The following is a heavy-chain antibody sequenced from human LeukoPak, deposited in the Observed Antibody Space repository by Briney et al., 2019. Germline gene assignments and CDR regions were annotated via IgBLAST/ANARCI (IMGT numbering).Heavy chain of an antibody. V-gene: IGHV1-2*02. CDR3: ARVKYNNNWSWFDP. CDR1: GYTFTAYY. Sequence: GASVKVSCKASGYTFTAYYMHWVRQAPGQGLEWMGWINPNSGGTNYAQNFQDRVTMTRDTSISTAYMGLSRLRSDDTAVYFCARVKYNNNWSWFDPWGQGTQVTVSS. D-gene: IGHD1-1*01. CDR2: INPNSGGT. J-gene: IGHJ5*02.